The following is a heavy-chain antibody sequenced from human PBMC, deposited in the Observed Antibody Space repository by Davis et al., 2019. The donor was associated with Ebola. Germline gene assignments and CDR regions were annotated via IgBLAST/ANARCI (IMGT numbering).Heavy chain of an antibody. Sequence: ASVKVSCKASGYTFTNYYMHCVRQAPGQGLEWMGMNNPNDGRTIYAQKFQGRVTVTRDTSTTTVYMDLSSLRSEDTALYYCTTPGGQDSGYDVFDIWGQGTMVTLSS. J-gene: IGHJ3*02. CDR1: GYTFTNYY. CDR3: TTPGGQDSGYDVFDI. CDR2: NNPNDGRT. V-gene: IGHV1-46*03. D-gene: IGHD5-12*01.